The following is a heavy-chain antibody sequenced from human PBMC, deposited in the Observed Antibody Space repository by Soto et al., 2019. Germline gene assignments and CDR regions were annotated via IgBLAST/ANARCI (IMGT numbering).Heavy chain of an antibody. CDR3: ARAAYSSNSGWFDP. V-gene: IGHV3-7*03. CDR1: GFTFSNYW. Sequence: PGGSLRLSCAAFGFTFSNYWMTWVRQAPGKGLEWVAYIKEDGSAKYYVDSVKGRFTISRDNPKNSLYLQMNSLRADDTAVYYCARAAYSSNSGWFDPWGQGTLVTVSS. J-gene: IGHJ5*02. D-gene: IGHD6-13*01. CDR2: IKEDGSAK.